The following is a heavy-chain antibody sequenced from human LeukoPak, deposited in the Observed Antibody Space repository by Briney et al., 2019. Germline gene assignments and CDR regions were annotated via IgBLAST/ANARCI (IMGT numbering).Heavy chain of an antibody. D-gene: IGHD6-25*01. CDR1: GYTLTELS. CDR2: FDPEDGET. CDR3: ATDGTAGSLYYYYGTDV. V-gene: IGHV1-24*01. Sequence: ASVKVSCKVSGYTLTELSMHWVRQAPGKGLEWMGGFDPEDGETIYAQKFQGRVTMTEDTSTDTAYMELSSLRSEDTAVYYCATDGTAGSLYYYYGTDVWGKGTTVTVSS. J-gene: IGHJ6*04.